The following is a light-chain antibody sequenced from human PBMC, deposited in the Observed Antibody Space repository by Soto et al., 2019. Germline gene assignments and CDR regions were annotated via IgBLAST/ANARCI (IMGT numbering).Light chain of an antibody. CDR3: CSYAGSYTLV. V-gene: IGLV2-11*01. CDR2: DVS. J-gene: IGLJ2*01. Sequence: QSALTQPRSVSGSPGQSVTISCTGTSSDVGGYNFVSWYQQHPDKAPKLIIYDVSKRPSGVPDRFAGSKSGNTASLTISGLQTEYEADYYCCSYAGSYTLVFGGGTKLTVL. CDR1: SSDVGGYNF.